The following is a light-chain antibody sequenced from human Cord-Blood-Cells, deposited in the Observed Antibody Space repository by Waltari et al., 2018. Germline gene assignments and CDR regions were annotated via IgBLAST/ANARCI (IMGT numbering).Light chain of an antibody. CDR3: QQYDNLPFT. Sequence: DIPMTQSPSSLSASVGDRVTITGQASTDISNYLNWYQQKPRKAPKRLIYDASNLETGIPSGFSGSESGTDFTYTSSSLQPEASASYDCQQYDNLPFTFGPGTKVDIK. CDR1: TDISNY. J-gene: IGKJ3*01. CDR2: DAS. V-gene: IGKV1-33*01.